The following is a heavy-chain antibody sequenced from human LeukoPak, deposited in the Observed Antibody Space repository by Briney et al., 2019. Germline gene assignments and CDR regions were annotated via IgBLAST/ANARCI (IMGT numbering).Heavy chain of an antibody. V-gene: IGHV3-64D*06. J-gene: IGHJ4*02. CDR1: GFTFSGYP. CDR3: ASYSSTWSPFDY. D-gene: IGHD2-2*01. Sequence: PGGSLRLSCSASGFTFSGYPMHWVRQAPGKGLEYVSGISSNGGSTDYADSVKGRFTISRDNSKKTLFLQVSSLRTEDTAVYYCASYSSTWSPFDYWGQGTVVTVSS. CDR2: ISSNGGST.